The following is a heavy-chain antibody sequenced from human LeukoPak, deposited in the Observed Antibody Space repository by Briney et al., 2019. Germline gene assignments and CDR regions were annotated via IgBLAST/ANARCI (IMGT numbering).Heavy chain of an antibody. Sequence: PGGSLRLSCAASGFTVSSNYMSWVRQAPGKGLEWVSVIYSGGSTYYADSVKGRFTISRDNSKNTLYLQMNSLRAEDTAVHYCARGPYDSSGYYLYFDYWGQGTLVTVSS. V-gene: IGHV3-66*01. CDR1: GFTVSSNY. CDR3: ARGPYDSSGYYLYFDY. CDR2: IYSGGST. D-gene: IGHD3-22*01. J-gene: IGHJ4*02.